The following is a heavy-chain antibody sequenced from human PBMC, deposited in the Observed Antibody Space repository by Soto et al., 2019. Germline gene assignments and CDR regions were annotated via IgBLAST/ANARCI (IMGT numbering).Heavy chain of an antibody. V-gene: IGHV4-59*01. CDR2: IYYSGST. CDR3: ARESYSYGMDV. CDR1: GGSISSYY. Sequence: SETLSLTCTVSGGSISSYYWSWSRQPPGKGLEWIGYIYYSGSTNYNPSLKSRVTISVDTSKNQFSLKLSSLTAADTAIYYCARESYSYGMDVWGQGTTVTVSS. J-gene: IGHJ6*02.